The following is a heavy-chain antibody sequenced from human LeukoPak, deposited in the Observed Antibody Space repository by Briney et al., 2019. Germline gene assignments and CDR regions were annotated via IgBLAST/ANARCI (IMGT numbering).Heavy chain of an antibody. CDR3: AKAIKNIAYYYGMDV. V-gene: IGHV3-23*01. Sequence: PGGSLRLSCAASGFTFSSYAMSWVRQAPGKGLEWVSAISGSGGSTYYADSVRGRFTISRDNSKNTLYLQMNSLRAEDTAVYYCAKAIKNIAYYYGMDVWGQGTTVTVSS. CDR2: ISGSGGST. J-gene: IGHJ6*02. D-gene: IGHD2-21*01. CDR1: GFTFSSYA.